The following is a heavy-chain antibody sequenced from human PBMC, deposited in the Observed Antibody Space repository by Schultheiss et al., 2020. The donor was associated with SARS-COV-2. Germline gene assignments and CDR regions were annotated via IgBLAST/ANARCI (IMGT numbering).Heavy chain of an antibody. D-gene: IGHD3-3*01. CDR1: GFTFSSYW. CDR3: AREGDFWSGPFWTKGMDV. CDR2: IKQDGSEK. V-gene: IGHV3-7*01. J-gene: IGHJ6*02. Sequence: GGSLRLSCAASGFTFSSYWMSWVRQAPGKGLEWVANIKQDGSEKDYVDSVKGRFTISRDNAKNSLYLQMNSLRAEDTAVYYCAREGDFWSGPFWTKGMDVWGQGTTVTVSS.